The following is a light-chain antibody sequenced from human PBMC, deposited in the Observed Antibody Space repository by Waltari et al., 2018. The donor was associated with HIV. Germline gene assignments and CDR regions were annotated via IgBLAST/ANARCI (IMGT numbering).Light chain of an antibody. J-gene: IGKJ3*01. CDR1: PSLLRISNNLNF. V-gene: IGKV4-1*01. CDR2: WAS. Sequence: DSVMTQSPDSLAVSLGERATINCKSSPSLLRISNNLNFLAWYQQKPGQPPKLLIYWASTRESGVPDRFSGSGSGTDFTLTISSLQAEDVAVYYCQQCYSVPVTFGPGTKVDIK. CDR3: QQCYSVPVT.